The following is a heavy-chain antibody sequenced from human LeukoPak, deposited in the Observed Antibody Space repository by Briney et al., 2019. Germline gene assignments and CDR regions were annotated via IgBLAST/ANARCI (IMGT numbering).Heavy chain of an antibody. CDR1: GFSFSIYT. Sequence: GGSLRLSCGVSGFSFSIYTLHWVRQAPGKGLEWVAVISKDGSSSYYSDSVKGRFTISRDNSKNTLYLQMNSLRVDDMGVYYCARAPPTIGIDYWGQGTLVIVSS. D-gene: IGHD3-16*01. CDR3: ARAPPTIGIDY. CDR2: ISKDGSSS. V-gene: IGHV3-30*04. J-gene: IGHJ4*02.